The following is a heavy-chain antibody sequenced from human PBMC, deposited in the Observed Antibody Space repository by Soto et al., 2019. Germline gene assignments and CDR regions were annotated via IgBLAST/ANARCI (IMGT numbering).Heavy chain of an antibody. CDR1: GGSVSSYY. V-gene: IGHV4-59*02. J-gene: IGHJ4*02. CDR2: ISYSGST. D-gene: IGHD3-3*01. CDR3: ASGGQAYDFWRGYSYEDYFDY. Sequence: SETLSLTCTVSGGSVSSYYWGWIRQPPGKGLEWIGYISYSGSTNYNPSLKSRVTISVDTSKNQFSLKLSSVTAADTAVYYCASGGQAYDFWRGYSYEDYFDYWGQGTLVTVSS.